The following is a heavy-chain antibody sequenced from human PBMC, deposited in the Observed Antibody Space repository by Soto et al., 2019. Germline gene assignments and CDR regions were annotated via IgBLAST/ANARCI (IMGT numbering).Heavy chain of an antibody. D-gene: IGHD5-18*01. CDR2: ISWNSGSI. CDR3: AKDYSYGLLGTFDY. V-gene: IGHV3-9*01. CDR1: GFTFDDYA. Sequence: EVLLVESGGGLVQPGRYLRLSCAASGFTFDDYAMHWVRHAPGKGLEWVSGISWNSGSIGYADSVKGRFTISRDNAKNSLYLQMNSLRAEDTALYYCAKDYSYGLLGTFDYWGQGTLVTVSS. J-gene: IGHJ4*02.